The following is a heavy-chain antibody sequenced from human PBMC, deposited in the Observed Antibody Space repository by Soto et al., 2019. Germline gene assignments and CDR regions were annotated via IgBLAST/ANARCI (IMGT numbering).Heavy chain of an antibody. J-gene: IGHJ5*02. CDR3: AKDTMVRGVTGGEWFDP. D-gene: IGHD3-10*01. CDR2: ISGSGGST. V-gene: IGHV3-23*01. Sequence: GGSLRLSCAAFGFTFSSYAMSWVRQAPGKGLEWVSAISGSGGSTYYADSVKGRFTISRDNSKNTLYLQMNSLRAEDTAVYYCAKDTMVRGVTGGEWFDPWGQGTLVTVSS. CDR1: GFTFSSYA.